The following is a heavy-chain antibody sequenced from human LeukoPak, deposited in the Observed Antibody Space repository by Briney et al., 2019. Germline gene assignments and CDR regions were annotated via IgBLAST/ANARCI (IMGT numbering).Heavy chain of an antibody. CDR3: AIMHRKYDGSCYWVQ. D-gene: IGHD3-22*01. V-gene: IGHV3-23*01. Sequence: PGGSLRLSCAASGFTLGSYGMGWVRQAPGKGLEWVSFITPNADRAAYADSVEGRFTISRDNPRNTLYMQMNSLRDEDTAVYYCAIMHRKYDGSCYWVQWGQGTLVTVSS. J-gene: IGHJ1*01. CDR2: ITPNADRA. CDR1: GFTLGSYG.